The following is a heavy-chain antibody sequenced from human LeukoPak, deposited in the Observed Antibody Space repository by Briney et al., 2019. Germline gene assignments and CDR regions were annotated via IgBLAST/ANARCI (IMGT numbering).Heavy chain of an antibody. CDR1: GFTFSSYW. V-gene: IGHV3-7*01. CDR3: ARARSSPSCQNCGYFQH. Sequence: GGSLRLSCAASGFTFSSYWMSWVRQAPGKGLEWVANIKQDGSEKYYVDSVKGRFTISGDNAKNSLYLQMNSLRAEDTAVYYCARARSSPSCQNCGYFQHWGQGTLVTVSS. D-gene: IGHD2-2*01. J-gene: IGHJ1*01. CDR2: IKQDGSEK.